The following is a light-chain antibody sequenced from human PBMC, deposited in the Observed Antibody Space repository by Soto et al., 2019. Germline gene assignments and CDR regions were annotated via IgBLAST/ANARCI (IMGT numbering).Light chain of an antibody. CDR2: DAS. CDR1: QSVSSY. CDR3: QQSYSTPLT. Sequence: EIVLTQSPATLSLSPGERATLSRRASQSVSSYLAWYQQEPGQAPRLLIYDASNRATGIPARFSGSGSGTDFTLTISSLEPEDFATYYCQQSYSTPLTFGGGTKVDI. J-gene: IGKJ4*01. V-gene: IGKV3-11*01.